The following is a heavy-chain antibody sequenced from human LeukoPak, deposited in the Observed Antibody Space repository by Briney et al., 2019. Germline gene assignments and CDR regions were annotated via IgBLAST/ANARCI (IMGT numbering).Heavy chain of an antibody. J-gene: IGHJ4*02. D-gene: IGHD6-19*01. CDR1: GGSIRSTNW. CDR2: ISLSGQT. Sequence: SETVSLTCGVSGGSIRSTNWWSSVRQPPGQWLEWIGEISLSGQTNFNPSLNGRVTMSLDESRNQLSLKLTSVTAADTAVYYCARYVLYSSGWYFDYWDQGTLGTVSS. CDR3: ARYVLYSSGWYFDY. V-gene: IGHV4/OR15-8*02.